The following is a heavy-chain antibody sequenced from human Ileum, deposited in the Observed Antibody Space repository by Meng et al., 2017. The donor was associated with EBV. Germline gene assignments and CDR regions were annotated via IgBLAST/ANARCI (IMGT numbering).Heavy chain of an antibody. CDR3: ARRPTGIDY. CDR1: GGSLSGAY. CDR2: IIHGGSP. D-gene: IGHD2-8*02. J-gene: IGHJ4*02. Sequence: QVKLQRWGAGMLRPSETLSLTCAVNGGSLSGAYWNWIRQPPGKGLEWIGEIIHGGSPSYNPSLKSRVTISIDTSKNQLSLMLSSVTAADTAVYYCARRPTGIDYWGQGTLVTVSS. V-gene: IGHV4-34*12.